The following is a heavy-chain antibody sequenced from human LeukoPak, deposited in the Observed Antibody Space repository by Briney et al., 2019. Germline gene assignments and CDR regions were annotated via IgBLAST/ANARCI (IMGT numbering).Heavy chain of an antibody. D-gene: IGHD4-17*01. Sequence: GGSLRLSCAASGFSFSTYTMNWLRQAPGKGLEWVSSISSSSTYIDYADSAKGRFTVSRDNAKNTLYLQMNSLRAEDTAVYYCARVKTTVTTLRYWGQGTLVTVSS. CDR1: GFSFSTYT. V-gene: IGHV3-21*01. CDR2: ISSSSTYI. CDR3: ARVKTTVTTLRY. J-gene: IGHJ4*02.